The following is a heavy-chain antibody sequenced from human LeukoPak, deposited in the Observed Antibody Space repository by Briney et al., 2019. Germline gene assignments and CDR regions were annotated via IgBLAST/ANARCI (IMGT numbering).Heavy chain of an antibody. CDR3: SMRGYMYGNWYFDL. CDR1: GGSISSGDYY. V-gene: IGHV4-30-4*01. CDR2: IHSSGTT. J-gene: IGHJ2*01. Sequence: TSETLSLTCNVSGGSISSGDYYWSWFRQPPGKGLEWIGYIHSSGTTYYNPALKNRLIISVDTSMNPFSLKLRSVTAADTAVYCCSMRGYMYGNWYFDLWGRGTLVAVSS. D-gene: IGHD5-12*01.